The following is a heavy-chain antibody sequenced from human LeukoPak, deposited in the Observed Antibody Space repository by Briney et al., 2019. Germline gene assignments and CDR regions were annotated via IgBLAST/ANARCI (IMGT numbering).Heavy chain of an antibody. V-gene: IGHV3-30*18. CDR3: AKPDNYDSSGYYLRFFDH. D-gene: IGHD3-22*01. Sequence: GGSLRLSCAASGFAFSSYDMHWVRQAPGKGLEWVAVISYDGSNKYYADSVKGRFSISRDNSKSTLYLQMSSLRAEDTAVYYCAKPDNYDSSGYYLRFFDHWGQGTLVTVSS. CDR1: GFAFSSYD. J-gene: IGHJ4*02. CDR2: ISYDGSNK.